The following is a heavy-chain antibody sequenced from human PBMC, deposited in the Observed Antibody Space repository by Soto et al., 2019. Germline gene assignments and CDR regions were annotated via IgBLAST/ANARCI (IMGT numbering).Heavy chain of an antibody. V-gene: IGHV1-2*04. Sequence: QVQLVQSGAEVKKPGASVKVSCKASEDSFTGYYMHWVRQAPGQGLEWMGWINLNSGGTNYAQTFQAWVTMTRDAHINTASLELSRLRSYYTAVYYCAILQTGVWGQGTLVTVSS. J-gene: IGHJ4*02. CDR2: INLNSGGT. CDR3: AILQTGV. CDR1: EDSFTGYY. D-gene: IGHD1-26*01.